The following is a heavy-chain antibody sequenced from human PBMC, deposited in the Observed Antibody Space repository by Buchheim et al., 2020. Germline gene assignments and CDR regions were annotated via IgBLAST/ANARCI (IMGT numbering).Heavy chain of an antibody. CDR2: LSANGGEA. J-gene: IGHJ4*01. CDR3: ARGASTITRHFDN. V-gene: IGHV3-23*01. CDR1: GFVFSTYS. Sequence: EVQLLESGGGLVQAGGSLRLSCAASGFVFSTYSMNWVRQAPGKGPEWVSILSANGGEAHYADSVKGRFTISRDTSKNTLYLQLNSLRADDTAAYYCARGASTITRHFDNWGQGTL. D-gene: IGHD3-3*01.